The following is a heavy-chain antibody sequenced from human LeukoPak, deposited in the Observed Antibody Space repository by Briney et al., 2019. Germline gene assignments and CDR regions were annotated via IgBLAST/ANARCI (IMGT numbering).Heavy chain of an antibody. CDR3: ARLVAGRLDPYYFDY. CDR2: IYYSGST. CDR1: GGSISSYY. V-gene: IGHV4-59*01. D-gene: IGHD6-19*01. J-gene: IGHJ4*02. Sequence: SETLSLTCTVSGGSISSYYWSWIRQPPGKGLEWIGYIYYSGSTNYNPSLKSRVTISVDTSKNQFSLKLSSVTAADTAVYYCARLVAGRLDPYYFDYWGQGTLATVSS.